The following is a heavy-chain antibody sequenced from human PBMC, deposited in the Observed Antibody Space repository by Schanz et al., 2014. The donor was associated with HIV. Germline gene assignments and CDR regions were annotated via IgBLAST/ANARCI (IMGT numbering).Heavy chain of an antibody. CDR2: INPSSGGT. J-gene: IGHJ4*02. D-gene: IGHD3-10*01. CDR3: ARDQNVISMVRGVMGGVDY. V-gene: IGHV1-2*02. Sequence: QVQLVQSGAEVKKPGASVKVSCKASGYTFINYDIHWVRQAPGQGLEWMGWINPSSGGTNYAQKFQGRVTMTRDTSISTAYMELRRLRSDDTAVYYCARDQNVISMVRGVMGGVDYWGQGTLVTVSS. CDR1: GYTFINYD.